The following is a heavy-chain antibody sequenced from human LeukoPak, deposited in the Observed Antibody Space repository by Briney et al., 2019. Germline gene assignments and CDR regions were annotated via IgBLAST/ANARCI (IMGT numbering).Heavy chain of an antibody. D-gene: IGHD3-10*01. CDR1: GGSISSNSYY. V-gene: IGHV4-39*01. J-gene: IGHJ4*02. CDR3: ARTRYYYNSRSYGAPYYFDY. CDR2: IYYSGST. Sequence: PSETLSLTCTVSGGSISSNSYYWGWIRQPPGKGLEWIGSIYYSGSTYYNPSLKSRVTISVDTSKNQFSLKLSSVTAADTAVYYCARTRYYYNSRSYGAPYYFDYWGQGTLVTVSS.